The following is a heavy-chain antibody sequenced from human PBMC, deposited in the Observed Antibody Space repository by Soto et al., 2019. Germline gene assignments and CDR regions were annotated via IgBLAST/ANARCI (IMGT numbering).Heavy chain of an antibody. CDR2: IWYDGSNK. D-gene: IGHD6-6*01. CDR3: ATYSSSSQAVKMMYYFDY. Sequence: QVQLVESGGGVVQPGRSLRLSCAASGFTFSSYGMHWVRQAPGKGLEWVAVIWYDGSNKYYADSVKGRFTISRDNSKNTLYLQMNSLRAEDTAVYYCATYSSSSQAVKMMYYFDYWGQGTLVTVSS. CDR1: GFTFSSYG. J-gene: IGHJ4*02. V-gene: IGHV3-33*01.